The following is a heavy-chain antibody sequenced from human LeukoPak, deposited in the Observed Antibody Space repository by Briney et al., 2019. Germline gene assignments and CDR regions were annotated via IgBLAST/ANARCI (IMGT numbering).Heavy chain of an antibody. CDR1: GFTFGNYG. Sequence: AGGSLRLSCAASGFTFGNYGMSWVRHAPGKGLEWVSGINWNGGSTGYADSVKGRFTISRDNAKNSLYLQMNSLRAEDTALYYCASGGIYYGAAFDFWGQGTLVTVSS. CDR3: ASGGIYYGAAFDF. V-gene: IGHV3-20*04. J-gene: IGHJ4*02. D-gene: IGHD1-26*01. CDR2: INWNGGST.